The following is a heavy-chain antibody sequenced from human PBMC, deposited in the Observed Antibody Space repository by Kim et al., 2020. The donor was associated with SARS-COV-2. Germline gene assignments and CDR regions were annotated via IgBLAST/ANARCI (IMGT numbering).Heavy chain of an antibody. CDR3: AKAGGVFAIIRYFYYMDV. D-gene: IGHD2-8*01. J-gene: IGHJ6*03. V-gene: IGHV3-30*02. Sequence: VKGRFTISRESSKNTVFRQMNSLRAEDTAVYYCAKAGGVFAIIRYFYYMDVWGRGTTVTVSS.